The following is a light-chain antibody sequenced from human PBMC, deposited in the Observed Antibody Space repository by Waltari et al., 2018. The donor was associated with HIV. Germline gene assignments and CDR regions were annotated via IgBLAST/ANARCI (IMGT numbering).Light chain of an antibody. CDR3: YSRDSSGNSWV. CDR1: ALPKRY. V-gene: IGLV3-10*01. J-gene: IGLJ3*02. Sequence: SYALTQPPSVSVSPGQTARITCSGDALPKRYAYWYQQKSGQAPVLVIDEDSKRPSGIPERFSGSSSGTMATLTISGAQVEDEADYYCYSRDSSGNSWVFGGGTKLTVL. CDR2: EDS.